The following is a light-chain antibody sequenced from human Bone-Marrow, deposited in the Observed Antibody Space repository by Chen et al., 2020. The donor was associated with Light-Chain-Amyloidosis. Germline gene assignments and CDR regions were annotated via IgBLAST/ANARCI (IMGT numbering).Light chain of an antibody. CDR3: SSYTITNTLV. V-gene: IGLV2-14*01. Sequence: QSALTQPASVSGSPGQSITIPCTGTSNDVGGDNHVPWYQQHPDKAPELMIYEVTNRPSWVPDRFSGSKSDNTASLTISGLQTEDEADYFCSSYTITNTLVFGSGTRVTVL. CDR1: SNDVGGDNH. J-gene: IGLJ1*01. CDR2: EVT.